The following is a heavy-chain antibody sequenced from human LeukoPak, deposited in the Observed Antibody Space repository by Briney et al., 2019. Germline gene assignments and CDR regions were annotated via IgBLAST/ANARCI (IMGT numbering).Heavy chain of an antibody. J-gene: IGHJ4*02. Sequence: PGGSLRLSCAASGFTFSSYAMHWVRQAPGKGLEWVAVISYDGSNKYYADSVKGRFTISRDNSKNTLYLQMNSLRAEDTAVYYCARAVGASEGVDYWGQGTLVTVSS. CDR1: GFTFSSYA. CDR3: ARAVGASEGVDY. D-gene: IGHD1-26*01. CDR2: ISYDGSNK. V-gene: IGHV3-30*04.